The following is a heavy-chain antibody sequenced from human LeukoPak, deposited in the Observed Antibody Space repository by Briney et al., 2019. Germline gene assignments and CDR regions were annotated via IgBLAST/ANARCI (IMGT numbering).Heavy chain of an antibody. CDR1: GGSFSGYY. CDR3: ARGLNADFWSGYYFHY. V-gene: IGHV4-34*01. D-gene: IGHD3-3*01. Sequence: SETLSLTCAVYGGSFSGYYWSWIRQPPGKGLEWIGEINHSGSTNYNPSLKSRVTISVDTSKNQFSLKLSSVTAADTAVYYCARGLNADFWSGYYFHYWGQGTLVTVSP. CDR2: INHSGST. J-gene: IGHJ4*02.